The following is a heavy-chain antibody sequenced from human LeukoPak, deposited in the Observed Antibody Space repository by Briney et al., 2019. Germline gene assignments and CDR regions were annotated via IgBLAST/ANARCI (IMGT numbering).Heavy chain of an antibody. CDR2: ISGSGGST. J-gene: IGHJ4*02. Sequence: PGGSLRLSCAASGFTFSSYAMSWVRQAPEKGLEWVSAISGSGGSTYYADSVKGRFTISRDNSKNTLYLQMNSLRAEDTAVYYCAKNYYDSSGYYYFDYWGQGTLVTVSS. D-gene: IGHD3-22*01. CDR3: AKNYYDSSGYYYFDY. CDR1: GFTFSSYA. V-gene: IGHV3-23*01.